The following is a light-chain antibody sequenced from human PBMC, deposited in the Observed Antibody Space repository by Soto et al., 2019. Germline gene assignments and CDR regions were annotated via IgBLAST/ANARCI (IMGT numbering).Light chain of an antibody. CDR2: GAS. J-gene: IGKJ4*01. Sequence: VLTQSPRPLALAPRARGPPSYRASQSVSNNYLAWSQQKPGQAPRLLIYGASNRATGIPDRFSGSGSGTNFNLTFSSLEREAFAVYYCEYYGSSSTFGRGTKVDIK. CDR1: QSVSNNY. V-gene: IGKV3-20*01. CDR3: EYYGSSST.